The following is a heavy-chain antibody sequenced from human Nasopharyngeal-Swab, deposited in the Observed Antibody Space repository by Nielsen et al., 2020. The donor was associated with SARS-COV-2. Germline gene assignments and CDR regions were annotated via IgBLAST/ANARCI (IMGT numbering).Heavy chain of an antibody. CDR1: GGSVSSGSYY. Sequence: SETLSLTCTVSGGSVSSGSYYWSWIRQPPGKGLEWIGYIYYSGSTNYNPSLKSRVTISVDTSNNQFSLKVRSVTATDTAVYYCAREGLGNDFDYWGQGTLVTVSS. J-gene: IGHJ4*02. CDR3: AREGLGNDFDY. CDR2: IYYSGST. D-gene: IGHD5-12*01. V-gene: IGHV4-61*01.